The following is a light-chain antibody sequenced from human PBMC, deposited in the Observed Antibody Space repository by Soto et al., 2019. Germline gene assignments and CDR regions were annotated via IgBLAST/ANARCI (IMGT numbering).Light chain of an antibody. CDR2: LGS. CDR3: MQALQTPST. V-gene: IGKV2-28*01. CDR1: QSLLHSNGYNY. J-gene: IGKJ1*01. Sequence: DIVMTQSPLSLPVTPGEPASISCTASQSLLHSNGYNYLHWYRQKPGQSPQLLIYLGSNRASGVPDRFSGSGSGTDFTLKISRVDAEDVGVYYCMQALQTPSTFGQGTKVEIK.